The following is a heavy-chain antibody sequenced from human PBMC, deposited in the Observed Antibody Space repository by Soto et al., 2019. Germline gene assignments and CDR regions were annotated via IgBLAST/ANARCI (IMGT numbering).Heavy chain of an antibody. D-gene: IGHD2-15*01. V-gene: IGHV3-30*18. CDR2: ISYDGSNK. CDR3: AKYLHHCSGGSCYLYALDI. J-gene: IGHJ3*02. Sequence: PWGSLRLSCAASGFTFSSYGMHWVRQAPGKGLEWGAVISYDGSNKYYVDSVKGRFTISRDKSKNTLYLQMNSLRAEDTAVYYCAKYLHHCSGGSCYLYALDIWGQGTMVTVSS. CDR1: GFTFSSYG.